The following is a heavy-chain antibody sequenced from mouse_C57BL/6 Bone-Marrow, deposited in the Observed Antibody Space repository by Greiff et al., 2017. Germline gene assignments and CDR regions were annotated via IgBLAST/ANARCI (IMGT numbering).Heavy chain of an antibody. J-gene: IGHJ3*01. Sequence: EVQLQQSGAELVRPGASVKLSCTASGFNIKDDYMHWVKQRPEQGLEWIGWIDPENGDTEYAPTFQGKATMTADTSSNPASLQLSSLTSENTAVYYCTTWYGSVYGGQGTLVTVSA. CDR3: TTWYGSVY. V-gene: IGHV14-4*01. CDR2: IDPENGDT. CDR1: GFNIKDDY. D-gene: IGHD1-1*01.